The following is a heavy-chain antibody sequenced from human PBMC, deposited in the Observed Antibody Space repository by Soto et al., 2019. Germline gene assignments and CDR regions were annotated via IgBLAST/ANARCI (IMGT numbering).Heavy chain of an antibody. CDR2: ISSSSSYI. V-gene: IGHV3-21*01. D-gene: IGHD3-3*01. CDR3: AREKVGTIFGVGAARYLDYSMGV. CDR1: RFTFSSYA. J-gene: IGHJ6*04. Sequence: PGGSLRLSCAGSRFTFSSYAMHWVRQAPGKGLEWVSSISSSSSYIYYADSVKGRFTISRDNAKNSLYLQMNSLRAEDRAVYYCAREKVGTIFGVGAARYLDYSMGVWSKRTTV.